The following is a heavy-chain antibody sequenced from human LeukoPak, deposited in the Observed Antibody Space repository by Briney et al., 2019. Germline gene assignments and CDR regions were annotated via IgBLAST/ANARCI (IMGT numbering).Heavy chain of an antibody. D-gene: IGHD2-2*01. CDR3: ARDSSTTNYYYGMDV. Sequence: GGSLRPSCAASGFTFSNYAMHWVRQAPGKGLEYVSAISSNGGSTYYANSVKGRFTISRDNSKNTLYLQMGSLRAEDMAVYYCARDSSTTNYYYGMDVWGQGTTVTVSS. V-gene: IGHV3-64*01. CDR2: ISSNGGST. CDR1: GFTFSNYA. J-gene: IGHJ6*02.